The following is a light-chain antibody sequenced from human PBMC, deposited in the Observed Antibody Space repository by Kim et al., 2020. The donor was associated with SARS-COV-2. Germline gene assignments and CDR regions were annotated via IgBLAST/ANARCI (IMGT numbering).Light chain of an antibody. CDR1: QTVSTSS. J-gene: IGKJ4*01. CDR3: QQYASSPTT. V-gene: IGKV3-20*01. Sequence: SPGDRAPPSCRASQTVSTSSLAWYQQKPGQAPRLLINDASRRATGIPDRFSGSGSGTDFTLTISRLEPEDFAVYYCQQYASSPTTFGGGTKVDIK. CDR2: DAS.